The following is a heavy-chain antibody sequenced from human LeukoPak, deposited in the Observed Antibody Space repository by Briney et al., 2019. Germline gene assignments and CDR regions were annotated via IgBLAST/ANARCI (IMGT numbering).Heavy chain of an antibody. V-gene: IGHV4-30-4*08. D-gene: IGHD1-26*01. J-gene: IGHJ4*02. CDR2: IYYSGST. CDR3: ARVTLPLLHFDY. CDR1: GVSISSGDYY. Sequence: SETLSLTCTVSGVSISSGDYYWRWIRQPPGKGLEWIGYIYYSGSTYYNPSLKSRVTISVDTSKNQFSLKLSLVTVTDTAAYYCARVTLPLLHFDYWGQGTLVTVSS.